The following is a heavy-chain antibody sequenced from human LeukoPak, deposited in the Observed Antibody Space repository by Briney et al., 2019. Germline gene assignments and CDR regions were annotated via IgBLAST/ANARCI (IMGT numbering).Heavy chain of an antibody. CDR2: ISAYNGNT. J-gene: IGHJ5*02. CDR1: GYTFTSYG. V-gene: IGHV1-18*01. Sequence: ASVKVSCKASGYTFTSYGISCVRQAPRQGLEWMGWISAYNGNTNYAQKLQGRVTMTTDTSTSTAYMELRSLRSDDTAVYYCARIAAAGRFDPWGQGTLVTVSS. D-gene: IGHD6-13*01. CDR3: ARIAAAGRFDP.